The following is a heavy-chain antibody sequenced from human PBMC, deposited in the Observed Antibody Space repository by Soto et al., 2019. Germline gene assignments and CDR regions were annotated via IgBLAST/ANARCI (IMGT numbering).Heavy chain of an antibody. Sequence: ASVKVSCKASGGTFSSYAISWVRQAPGQGLEWMGGIIPIFGTANYAQKFQGRVTITADESTSTAYMELSSLRSEDTAVYYCARIGDSGYDSHFDYWGQGTLVTVSS. V-gene: IGHV1-69*13. CDR3: ARIGDSGYDSHFDY. CDR2: IIPIFGTA. CDR1: GGTFSSYA. D-gene: IGHD5-12*01. J-gene: IGHJ4*02.